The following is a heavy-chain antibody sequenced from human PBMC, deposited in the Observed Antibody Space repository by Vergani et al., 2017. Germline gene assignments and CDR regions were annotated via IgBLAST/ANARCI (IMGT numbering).Heavy chain of an antibody. Sequence: EVQLLESGGGLVQPGGSLRLSCEASGFSFPGYAMSWVRQAPGKGLEWVSSVSGSSATPYYADSVKGRFIISRDNSKNTLHLQMNSLRAEDTAVYYCARDSDLSFYFDYWGQGTLVTVSS. D-gene: IGHD1-26*01. CDR2: VSGSSATP. J-gene: IGHJ4*02. V-gene: IGHV3-23*01. CDR3: ARDSDLSFYFDY. CDR1: GFSFPGYA.